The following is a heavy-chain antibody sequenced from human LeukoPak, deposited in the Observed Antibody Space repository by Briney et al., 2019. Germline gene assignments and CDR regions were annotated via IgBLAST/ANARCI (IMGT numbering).Heavy chain of an antibody. CDR3: ARCHSSSWYYFDY. D-gene: IGHD6-13*01. V-gene: IGHV3-33*01. CDR1: GFNFFTYS. CDR2: IWYDRSNK. Sequence: GRSLRLSCAASGFNFFTYSMRWVRDAPGKGLGWVEVIWYDRSNKYYADYVKGRFTISRDISNNALYLQMHRLRVEDTAVYFCARCHSSSWYYFDYWGQGTLVTVSS. J-gene: IGHJ4*02.